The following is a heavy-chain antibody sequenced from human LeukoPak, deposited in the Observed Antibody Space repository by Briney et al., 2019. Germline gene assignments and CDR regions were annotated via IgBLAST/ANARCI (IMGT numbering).Heavy chain of an antibody. CDR3: TTIDSSGWYYFDY. D-gene: IGHD6-19*01. Sequence: GGSLRLSCAASGFTFSNAWMSWVRQAPGKGLEWVGRIKSKTDGGTTDYAAPVKGRFTISRDDSKNTLYLQMNSLKTEDTAVYYCTTIDSSGWYYFDYGGQGTLVTVSS. CDR1: GFTFSNAW. J-gene: IGHJ4*02. V-gene: IGHV3-15*01. CDR2: IKSKTDGGTT.